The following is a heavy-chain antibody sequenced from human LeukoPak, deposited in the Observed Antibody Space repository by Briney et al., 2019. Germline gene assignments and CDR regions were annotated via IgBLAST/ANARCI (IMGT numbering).Heavy chain of an antibody. J-gene: IGHJ5*02. Sequence: GGSLRLSCAASGFTFSSYWMSWVRQAPGKGLEWVANIKQDGSEKYYVDSVKGRFTISRDNAKNSLYLQMNSLRAEDTAVYYCARGYYDFWSGYYPRGNWFDPWGQGTLVTVSS. CDR3: ARGYYDFWSGYYPRGNWFDP. D-gene: IGHD3-3*01. CDR1: GFTFSSYW. CDR2: IKQDGSEK. V-gene: IGHV3-7*01.